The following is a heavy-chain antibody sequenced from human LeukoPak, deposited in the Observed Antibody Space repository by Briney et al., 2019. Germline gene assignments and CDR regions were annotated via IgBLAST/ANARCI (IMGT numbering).Heavy chain of an antibody. D-gene: IGHD1-26*01. CDR1: GFTFSSYW. V-gene: IGHV3-74*01. J-gene: IGHJ4*02. Sequence: PGGSQRLSCAASGFTFSSYWMHWVRQAPGKGLVWVSRINSDGSSTSYADSVKGRFTISRDNAKNTLYLQMNSLRAEDTAVYYCATVRWELLYFDYWGQGTLVTVSS. CDR2: INSDGSST. CDR3: ATVRWELLYFDY.